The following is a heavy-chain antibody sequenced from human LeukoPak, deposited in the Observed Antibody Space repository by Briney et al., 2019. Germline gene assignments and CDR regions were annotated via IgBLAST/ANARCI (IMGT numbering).Heavy chain of an antibody. CDR3: ARRGSFDY. J-gene: IGHJ4*02. CDR1: GGYFSGYY. CDR2: INHSGST. V-gene: IGHV4-34*01. Sequence: SETLSLTCAVYGGYFSGYYWSWIRQPPGKGLEWIGEINHSGSTNYNPSLKSRVTISVDTSKKQFSLKLSSVTAADTAVYYCARRGSFDYWGQGTLVTVSS.